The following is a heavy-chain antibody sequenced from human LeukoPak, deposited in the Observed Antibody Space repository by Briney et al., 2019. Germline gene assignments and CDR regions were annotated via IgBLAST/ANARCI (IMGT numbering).Heavy chain of an antibody. CDR3: LRAGYTYGYNH. Sequence: GGSLRLSCAASGFTFSSFAMSWVRQAPGRGLEWVSGISGSGGSTYSADSVKGRFTISRDNSKNTLYLQMNSLRAEDTAVYYCLRAGYTYGYNHWAEGPLVTVSS. J-gene: IGHJ5*02. CDR1: GFTFSSFA. CDR2: ISGSGGST. D-gene: IGHD5-18*01. V-gene: IGHV3-23*01.